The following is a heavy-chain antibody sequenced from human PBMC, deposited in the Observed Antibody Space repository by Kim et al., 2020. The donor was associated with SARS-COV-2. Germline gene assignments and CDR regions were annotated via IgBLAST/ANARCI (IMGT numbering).Heavy chain of an antibody. CDR1: GFTFSSYS. CDR3: AVTGGGGSVPLAH. CDR2: IAGSGGRT. Sequence: GGSLSLSCAASGFTFSSYSMSWVSPAPGKGLEWVSSIAGSGGRTSYADSVKGRSTVSRDNSKNTAYLQMSSPRAEDTAFYYCAVTGGGGSVPLAHWGPGT. D-gene: IGHD3-16*01. V-gene: IGHV3-23*01. J-gene: IGHJ4*02.